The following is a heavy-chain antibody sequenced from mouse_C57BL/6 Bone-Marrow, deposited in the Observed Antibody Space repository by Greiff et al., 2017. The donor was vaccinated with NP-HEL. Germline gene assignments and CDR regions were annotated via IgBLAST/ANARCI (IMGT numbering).Heavy chain of an antibody. CDR1: GFNIKDDY. D-gene: IGHD2-1*01. Sequence: EVQLQQSGAELVRPGASVKLSCTASGFNIKDDYMHWVKQRPEQGLEWIGWIDPENGDTEYASKFQGKATITADTSSNTAYLQLSRLTCEDTAVYSCTTDGYYYCNFYFDVWGTGTTVTVSS. CDR3: TTDGYYYCNFYFDV. V-gene: IGHV14-4*01. CDR2: IDPENGDT. J-gene: IGHJ1*03.